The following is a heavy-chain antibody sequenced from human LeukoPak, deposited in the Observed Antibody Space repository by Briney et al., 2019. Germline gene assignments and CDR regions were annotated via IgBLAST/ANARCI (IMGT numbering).Heavy chain of an antibody. D-gene: IGHD3-3*01. Sequence: SETLSLTCTVSGGSISSSSYYWGWIRQPPGKGLEWIGSIYYNGSTYYNPSLKSRVTISVDTSKNQFSLKLSSVTAADTAVYYCARHSPLPTYYDFWSGYPPNAFDIWGQGTMVTVSS. CDR1: GGSISSSSYY. J-gene: IGHJ3*02. CDR3: ARHSPLPTYYDFWSGYPPNAFDI. CDR2: IYYNGST. V-gene: IGHV4-39*01.